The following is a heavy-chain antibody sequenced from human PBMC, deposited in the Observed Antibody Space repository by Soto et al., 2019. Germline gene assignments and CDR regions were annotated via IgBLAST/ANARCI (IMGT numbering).Heavy chain of an antibody. D-gene: IGHD3-22*01. CDR1: GFTFSIYE. J-gene: IGHJ4*02. Sequence: EVQLVESGGGLVQPGGSLRLSCAASGFTFSIYEMNWVRQAPGKGLEWVAYISSSGSTIYYADSVKGRFTISRDNAKNSLYLQMNSLRAEDTAVYYCARDGYYYDSSGKGGLFDYWGQGTLVTVSS. CDR2: ISSSGSTI. V-gene: IGHV3-48*03. CDR3: ARDGYYYDSSGKGGLFDY.